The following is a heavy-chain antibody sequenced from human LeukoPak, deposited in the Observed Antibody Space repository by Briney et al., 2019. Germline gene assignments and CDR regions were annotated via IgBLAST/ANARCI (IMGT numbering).Heavy chain of an antibody. CDR2: IQQGGSEK. Sequence: PGGSLRLSCAASGFIFSSYWMTWVRQAPGKGLEWVANIQQGGSEKHYVDSVKGRFTISRDNAKNSLYLQTNSLRAEDTAVYYCARVRGGYYFYYWGQGTLVTVSS. D-gene: IGHD5-24*01. J-gene: IGHJ4*02. CDR3: ARVRGGYYFYY. V-gene: IGHV3-7*04. CDR1: GFIFSSYW.